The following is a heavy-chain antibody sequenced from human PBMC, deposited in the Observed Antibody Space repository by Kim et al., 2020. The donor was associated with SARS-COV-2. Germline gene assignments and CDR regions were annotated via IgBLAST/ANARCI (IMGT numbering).Heavy chain of an antibody. CDR1: GGSISSSSYY. V-gene: IGHV4-39*01. J-gene: IGHJ4*02. CDR2: IYYSGST. Sequence: SETLSLTCTVSGGSISSSSYYWGWIRQPPGKGLEWIGSIYYSGSTYYNPSLKSRVTISVDTSKNQFSLKLSSVTAADTAVYYCASPFYDILTGGEGYFDYWGQGTLVTVSS. CDR3: ASPFYDILTGGEGYFDY. D-gene: IGHD3-9*01.